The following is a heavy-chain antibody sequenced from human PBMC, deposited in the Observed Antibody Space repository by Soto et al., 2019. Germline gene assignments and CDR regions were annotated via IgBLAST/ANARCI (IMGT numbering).Heavy chain of an antibody. Sequence: GAYLKVSCKRSRYSFTTHWIGWVRQGPGKGLEWMGIINPDDSDTRYSPSFQGQVTISADKSISTAYLQWSSLKASDTAMYYCARVRTGRTGFFYNWIDGWRHGTTGAV. J-gene: IGHJ3*01. D-gene: IGHD1-1*01. V-gene: IGHV5-51*01. CDR2: INPDDSDT. CDR3: ARVRTGRTGFFYNWIDG. CDR1: RYSFTTHW.